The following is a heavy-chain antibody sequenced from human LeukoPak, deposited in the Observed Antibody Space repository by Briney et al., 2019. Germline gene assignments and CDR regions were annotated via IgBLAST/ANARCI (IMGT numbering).Heavy chain of an antibody. V-gene: IGHV4-34*01. J-gene: IGHJ4*02. CDR1: GGSISSYY. CDR2: INHSGST. CDR3: ARLYCSSTSCYSLYFDY. D-gene: IGHD2-2*02. Sequence: PSETLSLTCTVSGGSISSYYWSWIRQPPGKGLEWIGEINHSGSTNYNPSLKSRVTISVDTSKNQFSLKLSSVTAADTAVYYCARLYCSSTSCYSLYFDYWGQGTLVTVSS.